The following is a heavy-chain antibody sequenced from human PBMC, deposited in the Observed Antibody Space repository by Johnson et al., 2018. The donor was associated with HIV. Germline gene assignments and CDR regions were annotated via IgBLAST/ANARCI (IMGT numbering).Heavy chain of an antibody. CDR2: IKQDGSEK. J-gene: IGHJ3*02. V-gene: IGHV3-7*01. D-gene: IGHD3-10*01. Sequence: VQLVESGGGLVQPGGSLRLSCAASGFTFSSYWMSWVRQAPGKGLEWVANIKQDGSEKYYVDSVKGRFTISRDNAKNTLYLQMNSLRAEDTALYYCARGRVSRFAFEIWGQGTMVTVSS. CDR3: ARGRVSRFAFEI. CDR1: GFTFSSYW.